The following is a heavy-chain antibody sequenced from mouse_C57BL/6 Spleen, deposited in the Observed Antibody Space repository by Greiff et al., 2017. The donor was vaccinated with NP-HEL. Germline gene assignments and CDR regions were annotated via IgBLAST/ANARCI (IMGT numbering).Heavy chain of an antibody. CDR1: GFTFSDYY. J-gene: IGHJ2*01. D-gene: IGHD2-3*01. CDR2: INYDGSST. V-gene: IGHV5-16*01. CDR3: ARDAYDGYLYYFDY. Sequence: DVKLVESEGGLVQPGSSMKLSCTASGFTFSDYYMAWVRQVPEKGLEWVANINYDGSSTYYLDSLKSRFIISRDNAKNILYLQMSSLKSEDTATYYCARDAYDGYLYYFDYWGQGTTLTVSS.